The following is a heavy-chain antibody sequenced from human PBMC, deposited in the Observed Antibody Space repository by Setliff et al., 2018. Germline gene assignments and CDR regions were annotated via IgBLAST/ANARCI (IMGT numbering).Heavy chain of an antibody. D-gene: IGHD4-17*01. CDR3: ARESVEMTTSTRSGFDY. CDR2: INPSSGGI. CDR1: GYTFNNYA. J-gene: IGHJ4*02. Sequence: ASVKVSCKASGYTFNNYAINWVRQAPGQGLEWMGRINPSSGGISYAQKLQGRVIMTRDTSTSTVYMEVSRLRSEDTAVYHCARESVEMTTSTRSGFDYWGQGTLVTVSS. V-gene: IGHV1-46*02.